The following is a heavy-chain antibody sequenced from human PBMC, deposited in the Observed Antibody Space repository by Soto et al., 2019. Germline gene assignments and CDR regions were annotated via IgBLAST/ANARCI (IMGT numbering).Heavy chain of an antibody. CDR3: ARDPVTMVRGTKGGFDY. CDR2: ISSSSSTI. D-gene: IGHD3-10*01. V-gene: IGHV3-48*01. CDR1: GFTFSSYS. J-gene: IGHJ4*02. Sequence: EVQLVESGGGLVQPGGSLRLSCAASGFTFSSYSMNWVRQAPGKGLEWVSYISSSSSTIYYADSVKGRFTISRDNAKNSLYLQMNSLRAEDTAVYYCARDPVTMVRGTKGGFDYWGQGTLVTVSS.